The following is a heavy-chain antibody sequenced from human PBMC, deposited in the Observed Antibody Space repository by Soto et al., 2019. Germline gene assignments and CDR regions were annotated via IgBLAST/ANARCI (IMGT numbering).Heavy chain of an antibody. Sequence: VKVSCKASGYTLSGYSVSWGRQDPKQGLEWMGRISGYNGNTNYARTLRGRLTLTTDTSTSTAYMELRSLTSDDTAVYYCARDVFCGGAPACPDMDVWGQGTTVTVSS. CDR2: ISGYNGNT. J-gene: IGHJ6*02. CDR1: GYTLSGYS. D-gene: IGHD2-21*01. CDR3: ARDVFCGGAPACPDMDV. V-gene: IGHV1-18*04.